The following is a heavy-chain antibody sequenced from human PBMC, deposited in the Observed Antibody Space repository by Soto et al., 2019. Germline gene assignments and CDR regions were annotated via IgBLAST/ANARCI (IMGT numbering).Heavy chain of an antibody. J-gene: IGHJ4*02. CDR2: ISNDGSNE. CDR3: AKGEVRGIIPYYFDY. CDR1: GFTFRWFG. D-gene: IGHD3-10*01. V-gene: IGHV3-30*18. Sequence: GGSLRLSCAGSGFTFRWFGMNWVRQAPGKGLEWVARISNDGSNEYYVDSVKGRFTISRDNSKNTLYLQMDSLRAEDTAVYYCAKGEVRGIIPYYFDYWGVETLVTVSS.